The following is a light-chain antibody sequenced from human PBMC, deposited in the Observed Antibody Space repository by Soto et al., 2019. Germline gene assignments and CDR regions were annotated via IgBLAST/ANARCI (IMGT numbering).Light chain of an antibody. V-gene: IGKV3-20*01. CDR2: GAS. CDR1: QSVSSN. Sequence: IVMTQALPTLLVSPGERATLSCRASQSVSSNLAWYQQKPGQAPRLLIYGASSRATGIPDRFSGSGSGTDFTPTISRLEPEDFAVYFCQQYRTSRTFGQGTKVDIK. CDR3: QQYRTSRT. J-gene: IGKJ1*01.